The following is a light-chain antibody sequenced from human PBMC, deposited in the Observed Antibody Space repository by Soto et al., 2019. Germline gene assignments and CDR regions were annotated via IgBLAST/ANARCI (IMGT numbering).Light chain of an antibody. CDR3: QQRSNWPPPIT. CDR1: QSVSSTY. CDR2: DAS. V-gene: IGKV3-11*01. Sequence: EIVLTQSPGTLSLSPGEGATLSCRASQSVSSTYLAWYQQKAGQAPRLLIYDASNRATGIPARFSGSGSGTDFTLTISSLEPEDFAVYYCQQRSNWPPPITFGQGTRLEIK. J-gene: IGKJ5*01.